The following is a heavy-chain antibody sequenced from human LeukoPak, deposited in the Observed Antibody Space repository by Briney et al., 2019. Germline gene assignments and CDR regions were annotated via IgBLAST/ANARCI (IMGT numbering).Heavy chain of an antibody. V-gene: IGHV3-47*01. D-gene: IGHD6-13*01. CDR2: IGTGGDT. CDR1: GFAFSSYA. CDR3: ARAVAAAVIDY. Sequence: PGGSLRLSCAAPGFAFSSYALHWVRRAPGKGLEWVSAIGTGGDTYYADSVMGRFTISRDNAKKSLYLHMNSLIAEDMAVYYCARAVAAAVIDYWGQGTLVTVSS. J-gene: IGHJ4*02.